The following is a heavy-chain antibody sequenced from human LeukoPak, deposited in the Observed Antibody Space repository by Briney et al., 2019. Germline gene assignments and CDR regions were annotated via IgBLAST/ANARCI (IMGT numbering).Heavy chain of an antibody. CDR2: IYYSGST. Sequence: SETLSLTCTVSGGSVSSGSYYWSWIRQPPGKGLEWIGYIYYSGSTNYNPSLKSRVTISVDTSKNQFSLKLSSVAAADTAVYYCARGRRTTNNWFDPWGQGTLVTVSS. J-gene: IGHJ5*02. CDR1: GGSVSSGSYY. V-gene: IGHV4-61*01. D-gene: IGHD4-11*01. CDR3: ARGRRTTNNWFDP.